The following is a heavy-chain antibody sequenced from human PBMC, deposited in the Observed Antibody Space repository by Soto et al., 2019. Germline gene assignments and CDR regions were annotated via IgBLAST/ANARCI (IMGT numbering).Heavy chain of an antibody. CDR2: IYYSGST. CDR1: GGSISSYY. V-gene: IGHV4-59*08. CDR3: ARLRDIGWFDP. J-gene: IGHJ5*02. Sequence: PSETLSLTCTVPGGSISSYYWSWIRQPPGKGLEWIGYIYYSGSTNYNPSLKSRVTISVDTSKNQFSLKLSSVTAADTAVYYCARLRDIGWFDPWGQGTLVTVSS. D-gene: IGHD2-15*01.